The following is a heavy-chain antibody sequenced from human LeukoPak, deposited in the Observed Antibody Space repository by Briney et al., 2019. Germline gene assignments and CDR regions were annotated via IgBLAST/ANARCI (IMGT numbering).Heavy chain of an antibody. Sequence: PSETLSLTCTVSGGSISSYYWSWLRQPPGKGLEWIGYIYYSGSTNYHPSLKSRVTISVDTSKNQFSLKLSSVTAADTAVYYCAREIRLDYYDSSGYYYRDAFDIWGQGTMVTVSS. V-gene: IGHV4-59*01. D-gene: IGHD3-22*01. CDR3: AREIRLDYYDSSGYYYRDAFDI. CDR1: GGSISSYY. J-gene: IGHJ3*02. CDR2: IYYSGST.